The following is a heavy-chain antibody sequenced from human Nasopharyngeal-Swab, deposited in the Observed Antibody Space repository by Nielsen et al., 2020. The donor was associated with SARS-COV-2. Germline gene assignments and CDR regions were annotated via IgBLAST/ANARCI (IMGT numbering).Heavy chain of an antibody. CDR2: IWYDGSNK. Sequence: GGSLRLSCAASGFTFSSYGMHWVRQAPGKGLEWVAVIWYDGSNKYYADSVKGRFTISRDNSKNTLYPQMNSLRAEDTAVYYCARGHYRRVVTNTNDAFDIWGQGTMVTVSS. D-gene: IGHD2-21*02. CDR3: ARGHYRRVVTNTNDAFDI. J-gene: IGHJ3*02. CDR1: GFTFSSYG. V-gene: IGHV3-33*01.